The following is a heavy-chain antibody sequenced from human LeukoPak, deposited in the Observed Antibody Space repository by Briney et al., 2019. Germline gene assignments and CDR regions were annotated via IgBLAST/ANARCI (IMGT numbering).Heavy chain of an antibody. CDR3: ARESNYYGSGTGWFDP. D-gene: IGHD3-10*01. Sequence: SETLSLTCTVSGGSISSSSYYWGWIRQPPGKGLEWIGYIYYSGSTYYNPSLKSRVTISVDTSKNQFSLKLSSVTAADTALYYCARESNYYGSGTGWFDPWGQGTLVTVSS. V-gene: IGHV4-30-4*07. CDR1: GGSISSSSYY. J-gene: IGHJ5*02. CDR2: IYYSGST.